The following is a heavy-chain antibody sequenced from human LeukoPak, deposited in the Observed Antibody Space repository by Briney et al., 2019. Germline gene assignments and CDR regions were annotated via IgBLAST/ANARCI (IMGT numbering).Heavy chain of an antibody. V-gene: IGHV3-74*01. CDR3: ARKPLGSGYDY. D-gene: IGHD3-22*01. Sequence: GGSLRLSCAASGFTFSSYWMHWARQAPGKGLVWVSRINSDGSSTSYADSVKGRFTISRDNAKNTLYLQMNSLRAEDTAVYYCARKPLGSGYDYWGQGTLVTVSS. CDR1: GFTFSSYW. CDR2: INSDGSST. J-gene: IGHJ4*02.